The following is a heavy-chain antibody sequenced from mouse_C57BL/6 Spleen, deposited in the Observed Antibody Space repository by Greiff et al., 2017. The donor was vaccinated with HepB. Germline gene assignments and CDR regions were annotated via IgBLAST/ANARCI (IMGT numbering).Heavy chain of an antibody. CDR2: ISYDGSN. CDR1: GYSITSGYY. D-gene: IGHD1-1*01. Sequence: ESGPGLVKPSQSLSLTCSVTGYSITSGYYWNWILQFPGNKLEWMGYISYDGSNNYNPSLKNRISITRDTSKNQFFLKLNSVTTEDTATYYCANLLLRSYYFDYWGQGTTLTVSS. J-gene: IGHJ2*01. CDR3: ANLLLRSYYFDY. V-gene: IGHV3-6*01.